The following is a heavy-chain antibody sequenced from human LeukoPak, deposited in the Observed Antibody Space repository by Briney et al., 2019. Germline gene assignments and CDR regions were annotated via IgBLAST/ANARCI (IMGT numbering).Heavy chain of an antibody. D-gene: IGHD3-10*01. Sequence: SETLSLTCTVYGGSFSGYYWSWIRQPPGKGLEWIGEINHSGSTNYNPSLKSRVTISVDTSKNQFSLKLSSVTAADTAVYYCARVSTMVRGVDYWGQGTLVTVSS. CDR1: GGSFSGYY. J-gene: IGHJ4*02. CDR2: INHSGST. CDR3: ARVSTMVRGVDY. V-gene: IGHV4-34*01.